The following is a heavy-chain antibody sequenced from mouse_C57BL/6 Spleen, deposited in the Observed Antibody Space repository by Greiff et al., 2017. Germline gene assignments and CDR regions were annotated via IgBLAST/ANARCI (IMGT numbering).Heavy chain of an antibody. CDR1: GFTFSDYG. J-gene: IGHJ1*03. CDR3: ARRYYGPGYFDV. V-gene: IGHV5-17*01. CDR2: ISSGSSII. Sequence: EVQLVASGGGLVKPGGSLKLSCAASGFTFSDYGMHWVRPAPEKGLEWVAYISSGSSIIYYADTVKGRFTISRDNAKNTLFLQMTSLRSEDTAMYYCARRYYGPGYFDVWGTGTTVTVSS. D-gene: IGHD1-2*01.